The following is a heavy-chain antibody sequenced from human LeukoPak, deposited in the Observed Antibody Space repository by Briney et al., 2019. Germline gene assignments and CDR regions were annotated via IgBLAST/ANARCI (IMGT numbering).Heavy chain of an antibody. CDR1: GFTFSNYW. CDR3: ARDRQIAY. V-gene: IGHV3-7*01. J-gene: IGHJ4*02. CDR2: IKQDGSEK. Sequence: GGSLGLSCAASGFTFSNYWLTWVRQAPGQGLEWVANIKQDGSEKHYVDSVKGRFTISRDNAKNSLYLQMNSLRAEDTAVYYCARDRQIAYWGQGTLVTVSP.